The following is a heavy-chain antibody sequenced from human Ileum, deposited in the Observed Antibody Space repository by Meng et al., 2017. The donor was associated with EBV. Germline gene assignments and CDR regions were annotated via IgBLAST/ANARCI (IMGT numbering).Heavy chain of an antibody. V-gene: IGHV3-23*01. CDR2: ISDSGDST. Sequence: EVQRLESGGGLVQPGGSLRLSCAASGFTFSSYAMTWVRQAPGKGLEWVSSISDSGDSTFYAASVKGRFTISRDKSNNTVYVQMNSLRAEDTAVYYCAKGGEWAPHPLDYWGQGTLVTVSS. J-gene: IGHJ4*02. CDR1: GFTFSSYA. CDR3: AKGGEWAPHPLDY. D-gene: IGHD3-10*01.